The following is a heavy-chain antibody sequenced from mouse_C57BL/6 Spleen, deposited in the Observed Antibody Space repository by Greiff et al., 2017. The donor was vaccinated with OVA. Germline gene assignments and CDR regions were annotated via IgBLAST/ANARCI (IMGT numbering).Heavy chain of an antibody. D-gene: IGHD2-1*01. Sequence: EVQVVESGGGLVKPGGSLKLSCAASGFTFSSYAMSWVRQTPEKRLEWVATISDGGSYTYYPDNVKGRFTISRDNAKNNLYLQMSHLKSEDTARYYCASRDYGNYFDYWGQGTTLTVSS. CDR1: GFTFSSYA. J-gene: IGHJ2*01. CDR3: ASRDYGNYFDY. CDR2: ISDGGSYT. V-gene: IGHV5-4*01.